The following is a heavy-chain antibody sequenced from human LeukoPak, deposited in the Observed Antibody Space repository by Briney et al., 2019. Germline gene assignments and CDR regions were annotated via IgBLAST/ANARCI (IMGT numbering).Heavy chain of an antibody. CDR3: ARLSTTSSPFDY. Sequence: GGSLRLSCAASGFTFSSYWMHWVRQAPGKGLVWVSRINSDGSSTSYADSVKGRFTISRDDAKNTLYLQMNSLRAEDTAVYYCARLSTTSSPFDYWGQGTLVTVSS. J-gene: IGHJ4*02. CDR1: GFTFSSYW. D-gene: IGHD2-2*01. V-gene: IGHV3-74*01. CDR2: INSDGSST.